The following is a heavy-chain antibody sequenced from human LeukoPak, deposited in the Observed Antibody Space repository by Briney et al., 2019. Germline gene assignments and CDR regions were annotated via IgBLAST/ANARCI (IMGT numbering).Heavy chain of an antibody. V-gene: IGHV4-59*01. CDR2: IYYSGST. Sequence: SETLSLTCTVSGGSISSYYWSWIRQPPGKGLEWIGYIYYSGSTNYNPSLKSRVTISVDTSKNQFSLKLSSVTAADTAVYYCARWGRLAFDYWGQGTLVTVSS. CDR3: ARWGRLAFDY. D-gene: IGHD7-27*01. J-gene: IGHJ4*02. CDR1: GGSISSYY.